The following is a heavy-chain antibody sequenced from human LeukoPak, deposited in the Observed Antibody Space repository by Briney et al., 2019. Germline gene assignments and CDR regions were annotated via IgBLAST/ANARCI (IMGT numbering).Heavy chain of an antibody. Sequence: PGGSLRLSCAASGFTFSTYWMHWVRQAPGKGLVWVSRINSDGSRTTYADSVKGRFTISRDNARNSLFLQMNSLRAEDTAIYYCASDEGNYFDYWGQGTLVTVSS. J-gene: IGHJ4*02. CDR3: ASDEGNYFDY. V-gene: IGHV3-74*01. CDR2: INSDGSRT. CDR1: GFTFSTYW.